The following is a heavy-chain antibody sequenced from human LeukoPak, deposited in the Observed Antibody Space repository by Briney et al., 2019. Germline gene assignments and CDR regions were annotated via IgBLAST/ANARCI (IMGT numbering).Heavy chain of an antibody. Sequence: GSLRLSCAASGFTFSSYAMSWVRQAPGKGLEWIGSIYYSGSTYYNPSLKSRVTISVDTSKNQFSLKLSSVTAADTAVYYCASQYCSSTSCYLDVWGKGTTVTISS. V-gene: IGHV4-39*01. CDR1: GFTFSSYA. D-gene: IGHD2-2*01. J-gene: IGHJ6*04. CDR3: ASQYCSSTSCYLDV. CDR2: IYYSGST.